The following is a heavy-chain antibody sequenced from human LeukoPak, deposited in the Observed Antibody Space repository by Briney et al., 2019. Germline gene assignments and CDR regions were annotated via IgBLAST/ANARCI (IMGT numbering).Heavy chain of an antibody. V-gene: IGHV3-53*01. D-gene: IGHD5-12*01. J-gene: IGHJ6*02. CDR3: ARGRYEISAAMDV. CDR1: GFTVSSNY. Sequence: GGSLSLSCAASGFTVSSNYMSWVRQAPGKGLEWVSVIYSGGSTNYADSVRGRSTISRDNSKNTLYLQMNSLRDEDTAVYYCARGRYEISAAMDVWGQGTTVTVSS. CDR2: IYSGGST.